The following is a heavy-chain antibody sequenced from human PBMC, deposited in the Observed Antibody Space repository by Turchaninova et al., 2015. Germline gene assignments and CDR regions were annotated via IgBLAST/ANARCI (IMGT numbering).Heavy chain of an antibody. CDR2: IYYTGST. CDR3: ARERYYSETSGYYENYYYALDV. D-gene: IGHD3-22*01. J-gene: IGHJ6*02. Sequence: QVQLPASGPGMVRPSDPLPSHVLVRGSPINPYSRNRIRQYPGKGLAWLGHIYYTGSTNYLPSLKSRVTISVDRSKNQFSLNLTSLTSADTAVYYCARERYYSETSGYYENYYYALDVWGPGTKVTVSS. V-gene: IGHV4-59*07. CDR1: GSPINPYS.